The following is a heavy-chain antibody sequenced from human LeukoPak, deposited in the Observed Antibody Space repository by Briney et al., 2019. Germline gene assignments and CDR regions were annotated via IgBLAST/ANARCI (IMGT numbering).Heavy chain of an antibody. CDR3: ASWKDIVA. V-gene: IGHV3-30*04. CDR1: GFTFSSYA. Sequence: GGSLRLSCAASGFTFSSYAMHWVRQAPGKGLEWVAVISYDGSNKYYADSVKGRFTISRDNSKNTLYLQMNSLRAEDTAVYYCASWKDIVAWGQGTLVTVSS. J-gene: IGHJ5*02. CDR2: ISYDGSNK. D-gene: IGHD5-12*01.